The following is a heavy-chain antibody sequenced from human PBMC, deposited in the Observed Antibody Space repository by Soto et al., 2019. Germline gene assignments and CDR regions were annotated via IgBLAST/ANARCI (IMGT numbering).Heavy chain of an antibody. V-gene: IGHV3-30*09. CDR3: ARRSWESYYAIDV. CDR1: GFTYTDFA. D-gene: IGHD1-26*01. Sequence: VQFVESGGGEVQPGRSLRLSCAASGFTYTDFALHWVRQAPGKGLEWVAIISYDGSDKYYADSVKGRFAISRDNPKNTLYLEMNSLRPEDTAVYFCARRSWESYYAIDVWGQGTTVTVFS. J-gene: IGHJ6*02. CDR2: ISYDGSDK.